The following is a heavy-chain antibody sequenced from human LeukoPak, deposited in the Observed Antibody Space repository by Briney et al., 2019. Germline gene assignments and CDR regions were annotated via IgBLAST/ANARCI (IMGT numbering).Heavy chain of an antibody. CDR1: GESFSGYY. Sequence: PSETLSLTCAVYGESFSGYYWSWIRQPPGKGLEWIVEINHSGSTNYNPSLKSRVTISVNTSKNQFSLKLRPVTAADTAVYYCARRGVRFRYWGQGSLVTASS. CDR3: ARRGVRFRY. CDR2: INHSGST. J-gene: IGHJ4*02. V-gene: IGHV4-34*01. D-gene: IGHD3-3*01.